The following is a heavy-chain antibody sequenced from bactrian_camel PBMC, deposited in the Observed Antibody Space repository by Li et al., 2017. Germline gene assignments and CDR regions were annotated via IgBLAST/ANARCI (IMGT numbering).Heavy chain of an antibody. V-gene: IGHV3S54*01. CDR2: VWPLNPRP. J-gene: IGHJ4*01. Sequence: HVQLVESGGGSVQAGGSLTLSCAADGRIFSNNCMAWVRQVPGKEREKVGHVWPLNPRPSYSETVMGRFTISSDNAKNTVYLQMSSLKSEDTALYYCATGGPYSSRTALSYWGQGTQVTVS. CDR3: ATGGPYSSRTALSY. CDR1: GRIFSNNC. D-gene: IGHD7*01.